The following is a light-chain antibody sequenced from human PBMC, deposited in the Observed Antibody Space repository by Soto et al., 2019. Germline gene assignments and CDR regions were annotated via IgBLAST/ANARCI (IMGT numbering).Light chain of an antibody. Sequence: QSALTQPASVSWSTGQSITISCTGTISDAGGYNYVSWYQQHPGKASKLMIFDVSNRPSGVSNRFSGSKSGYTASLTISGLQAEDEADYYCSSYTSSSTYVFGTGTKVTVL. CDR2: DVS. CDR3: SSYTSSSTYV. J-gene: IGLJ1*01. CDR1: ISDAGGYNY. V-gene: IGLV2-14*03.